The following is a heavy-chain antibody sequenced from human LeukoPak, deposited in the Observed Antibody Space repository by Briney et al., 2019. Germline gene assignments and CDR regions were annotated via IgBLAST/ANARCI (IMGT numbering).Heavy chain of an antibody. Sequence: SGPTLVNPTQTLTLTCTFSGFSLTTSGVGVGWIRQPPGKALGWLALIYWDGDERYSPSLRSRLTITKDTSKNQVVLTMTNMDPVDTATYYCAHTVGMYCSGTSCRFYYFDYWGQGTLVAVSS. CDR1: GFSLTTSGVG. J-gene: IGHJ4*02. CDR2: IYWDGDE. D-gene: IGHD2-2*01. CDR3: AHTVGMYCSGTSCRFYYFDY. V-gene: IGHV2-5*02.